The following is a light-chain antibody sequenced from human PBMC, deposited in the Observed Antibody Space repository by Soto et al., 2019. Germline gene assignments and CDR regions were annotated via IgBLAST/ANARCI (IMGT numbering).Light chain of an antibody. CDR2: KAS. CDR1: QSISSW. J-gene: IGKJ2*01. V-gene: IGKV1-5*03. Sequence: DIQMTQSPSTLSASVGDRVTITCRASQSISSWLAWYQQKPGKAPKLLIYKASSLYSGVPSSFRGGGSGTEFTLTISSLQPADFATYYCQQHNSCTLYTFGQGTKLEIK. CDR3: QQHNSCTLYT.